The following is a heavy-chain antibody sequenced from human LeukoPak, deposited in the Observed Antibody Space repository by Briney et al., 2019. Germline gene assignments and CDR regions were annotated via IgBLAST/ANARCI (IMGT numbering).Heavy chain of an antibody. V-gene: IGHV1-69*13. D-gene: IGHD6-19*01. CDR1: GGTFSSYA. CDR2: IIPIFGTA. Sequence: SVKVSCKASGGTFSSYAISWVRQAPGQGLEWMGGIIPIFGTANYAQKFQGRVAITADESTSTAYMELSSLRSEDTAVYYCARDSSGWDYYYYGMDVWGQGTTVTVSS. J-gene: IGHJ6*02. CDR3: ARDSSGWDYYYYGMDV.